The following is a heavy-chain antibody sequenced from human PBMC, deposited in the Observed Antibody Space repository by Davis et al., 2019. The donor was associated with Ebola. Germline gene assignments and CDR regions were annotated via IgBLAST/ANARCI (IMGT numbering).Heavy chain of an antibody. Sequence: GESLKISCAASGFTFSSYGMHWLRQAPGKGLEWVAVIWYDGSNKYYADSVKGRFTISRDNSKNTLFIQMNSLRDEDTAVYYCAKEEDPYYFDSWGQGTLVTVSS. CDR3: AKEEDPYYFDS. V-gene: IGHV3-30*02. CDR2: IWYDGSNK. J-gene: IGHJ4*02. CDR1: GFTFSSYG.